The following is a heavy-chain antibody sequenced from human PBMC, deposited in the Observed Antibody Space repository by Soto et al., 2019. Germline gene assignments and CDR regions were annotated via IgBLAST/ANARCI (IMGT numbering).Heavy chain of an antibody. V-gene: IGHV3-30*03. CDR1: GFTFNTYG. CDR2: ISNDGSNK. J-gene: IGHJ4*02. CDR3: ADWNYPQSD. Sequence: QVQLVESGGGVVQPGKSLRLSCAASGFTFNTYGMHWVRQAPGKGPEWVAVISNDGSNKYYADSVKGRFTISRDNSKNTLDLEKNSLRAEDKAVYYCADWNYPQSDWGQGTLVTVSS. D-gene: IGHD1-7*01.